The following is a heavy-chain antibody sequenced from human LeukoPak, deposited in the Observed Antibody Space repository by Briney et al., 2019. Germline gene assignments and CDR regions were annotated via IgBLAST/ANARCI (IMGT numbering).Heavy chain of an antibody. CDR2: IYYSGST. J-gene: IGHJ4*02. D-gene: IGHD3-10*01. Sequence: SETLSLTCTVAGGSISSSSYYWGCIRQPPGKGLECIGSIYYSGSTYYNPSLKSRVTISVDTSKNQFSLKLSSVTAADTAVYYCARVSLVRGAPDYYFDYWGQGTLVTVSS. V-gene: IGHV4-39*07. CDR3: ARVSLVRGAPDYYFDY. CDR1: GGSISSSSYY.